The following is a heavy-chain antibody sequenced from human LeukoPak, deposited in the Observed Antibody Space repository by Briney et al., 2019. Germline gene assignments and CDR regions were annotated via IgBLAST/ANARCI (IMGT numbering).Heavy chain of an antibody. CDR1: GFTFTGHY. J-gene: IGHJ4*02. CDR3: AREGSDQLSKDFDY. CDR2: IGPRNSAV. Sequence: ASMKVSCKSSGFTFTGHYIHWVRQAPGQGLEWMGYIGPRNSAVSYAEKFQGRVTMTRDTSLSTAYMELSRLTSDDTAVYYCAREGSDQLSKDFDYWGQGTLVTVSS. V-gene: IGHV1-2*02. D-gene: IGHD2-2*01.